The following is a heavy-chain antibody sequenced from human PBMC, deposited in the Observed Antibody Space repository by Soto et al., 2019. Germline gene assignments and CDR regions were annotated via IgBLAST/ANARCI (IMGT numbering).Heavy chain of an antibody. D-gene: IGHD3-3*01. CDR3: AKDSVANDFWSGYWWFDP. CDR2: ISYDGSNK. CDR1: GFTFSSYG. Sequence: GSLRLSCAASGFTFSSYGMHWVRQAPGKGLEWVAVISYDGSNKYYADSVKGRFTISRDNSKNTLYLQMNSLRAEDTAVYYCAKDSVANDFWSGYWWFDPWGQGTLVTVSS. V-gene: IGHV3-30*18. J-gene: IGHJ5*02.